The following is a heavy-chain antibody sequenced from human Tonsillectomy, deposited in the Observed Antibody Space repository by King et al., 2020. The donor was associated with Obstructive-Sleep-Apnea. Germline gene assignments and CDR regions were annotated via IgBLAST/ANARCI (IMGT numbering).Heavy chain of an antibody. J-gene: IGHJ6*02. D-gene: IGHD2-21*01. CDR1: GDSISPYY. CDR3: ARVRTRDYSNSVEV. Sequence: VQLQESGPGLVKPSETLSLTCTVSGDSISPYYWSWIRQTPGKGLEWIGYIFYIGPTVYNPSLKSRLSMSVDTSKNQFSLKLTSVTAADTALYYCARVRTRDYSNSVEVWGQGTTVTVSS. CDR2: IFYIGPT. V-gene: IGHV4-59*01.